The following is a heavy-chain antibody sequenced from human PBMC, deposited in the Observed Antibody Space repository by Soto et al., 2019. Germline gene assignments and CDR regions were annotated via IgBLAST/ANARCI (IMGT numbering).Heavy chain of an antibody. CDR2: INDDGNSA. CDR3: TTELARGY. D-gene: IGHD3-3*02. CDR1: GFTFSSSW. J-gene: IGHJ4*02. V-gene: IGHV3-74*01. Sequence: EVQLVESGGGLVQPGGSLRLSCAASGFTFSSSWMHWVRQGPGKGLEWVSRINDDGNSADYADSVKGRFTTARDNAKNMLYLQMNSLRDEETAVYFCTTELARGYWGQGTLVTVSS.